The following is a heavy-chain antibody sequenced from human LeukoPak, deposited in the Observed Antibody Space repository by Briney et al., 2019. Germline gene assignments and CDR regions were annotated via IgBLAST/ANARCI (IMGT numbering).Heavy chain of an antibody. CDR3: ARVRVQVVAYDRRGKYFDY. CDR1: GFTFSSYW. Sequence: PGGSLRLSCAASGFTFSSYWMHWVRQAPGKGLVWVSRINSDGSSTSYADSVKGRFTISRDNAKNTLYLQMNSLRAEDTALYYCARVRVQVVAYDRRGKYFDYWGQGTLVTVSS. V-gene: IGHV3-74*01. CDR2: INSDGSST. D-gene: IGHD3-22*01. J-gene: IGHJ4*02.